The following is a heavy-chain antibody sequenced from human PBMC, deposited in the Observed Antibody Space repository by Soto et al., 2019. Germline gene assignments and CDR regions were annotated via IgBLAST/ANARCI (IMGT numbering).Heavy chain of an antibody. Sequence: QVQLVQSGAEVKKPGSSVKVSCKASGGTFSSYAISWVRQAPGPGLEWMGGIIPIFGTANYAQKFQGRVTITADESTRTAYMELSSRRSEDTAVYYCARDRSYSISPPSVQRYGMDVWGQGTTVTVSS. J-gene: IGHJ6*02. D-gene: IGHD6-6*01. V-gene: IGHV1-69*01. CDR3: ARDRSYSISPPSVQRYGMDV. CDR2: IIPIFGTA. CDR1: GGTFSSYA.